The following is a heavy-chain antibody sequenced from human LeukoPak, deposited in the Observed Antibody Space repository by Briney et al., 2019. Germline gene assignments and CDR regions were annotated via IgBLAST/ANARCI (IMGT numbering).Heavy chain of an antibody. CDR1: GFTLSSYA. D-gene: IGHD2-15*01. V-gene: IGHV3-23*01. Sequence: GGSLRLSCAASGFTLSSYAMSWVRQAPGKGLEWVSATSSSDAGTYYAESVRGRFTISRDNSKNTLFLQMNRLRPEDAAVYYCAKAPVTTCRGAFCYPFDYWGLGTLVTVSS. CDR2: TSSSDAGT. J-gene: IGHJ4*02. CDR3: AKAPVTTCRGAFCYPFDY.